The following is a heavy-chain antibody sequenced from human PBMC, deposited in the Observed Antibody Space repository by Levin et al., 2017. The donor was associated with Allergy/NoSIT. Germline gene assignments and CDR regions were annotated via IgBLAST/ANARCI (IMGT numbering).Heavy chain of an antibody. CDR3: AKFYDWNSDF. J-gene: IGHJ4*02. V-gene: IGHV3-23*01. D-gene: IGHD1-20*01. Sequence: GGSLRLSCAASGFTFSSFAMSWVRQAPGKGLEWVSAINDRGDDTYYADSVEGRSTISRDNSKNTLYLQMNSLTADDTAVYYCAKFYDWNSDFWGQGTLVTVSS. CDR2: INDRGDDT. CDR1: GFTFSSFA.